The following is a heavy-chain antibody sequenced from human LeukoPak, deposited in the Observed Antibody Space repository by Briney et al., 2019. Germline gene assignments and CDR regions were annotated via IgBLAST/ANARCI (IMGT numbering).Heavy chain of an antibody. Sequence: GESLKISCKGSGYSLTTYWIVWVRQMPGKGLEWMGIIYPGDSDTRYSPSFQGQVTISADKSISTAYLQWSSLKASDTAMYYCARPHLSATADAFDIWGQGTLVTVSS. J-gene: IGHJ3*02. CDR2: IYPGDSDT. D-gene: IGHD3-16*01. CDR1: GYSLTTYW. CDR3: ARPHLSATADAFDI. V-gene: IGHV5-51*01.